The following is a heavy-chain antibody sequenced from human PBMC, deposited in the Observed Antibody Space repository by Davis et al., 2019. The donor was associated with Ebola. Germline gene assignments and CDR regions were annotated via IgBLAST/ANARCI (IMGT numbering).Heavy chain of an antibody. Sequence: GESLKISCKGSGYSFTSYWISWVRQMPGKGLEWMGRIDPSDSYTNYSPSFQGHVTISADKSISTAYLQWSSLKASDTAIYYCARRFFPGYMTTVTTAVRDAFDIWGQGTMVTVSS. CDR1: GYSFTSYW. D-gene: IGHD4-17*01. CDR2: IDPSDSYT. CDR3: ARRFFPGYMTTVTTAVRDAFDI. V-gene: IGHV5-10-1*01. J-gene: IGHJ3*02.